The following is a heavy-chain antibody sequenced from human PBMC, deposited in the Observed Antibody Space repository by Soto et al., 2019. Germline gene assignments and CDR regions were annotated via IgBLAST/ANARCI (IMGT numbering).Heavy chain of an antibody. V-gene: IGHV4-59*01. CDR3: ARDTQGPDYYYYMDV. CDR1: GGSISSYY. D-gene: IGHD2-15*01. J-gene: IGHJ6*03. Sequence: SETLSLTCTVSGGSISSYYWSWIRQPPGKGLEWIGYIYYSGSTNYNPSLKSRVTISVDTSKNQFSLKLSSVTAADTAVYYCARDTQGPDYYYYMDVWGKGTTVTVSS. CDR2: IYYSGST.